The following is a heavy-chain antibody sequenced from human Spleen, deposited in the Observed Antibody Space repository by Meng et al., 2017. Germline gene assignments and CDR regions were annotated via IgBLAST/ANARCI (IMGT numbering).Heavy chain of an antibody. J-gene: IGHJ6*02. CDR2: INGGNGNT. Sequence: ASVKVSCKASGYAFTAFYLHWVRQAPGQRLEWMAWINGGNGNTKYSQNFQGRVTITRDTSASTAYMYLSRLTSEDTAVYYCARGWETVTPLRYYYYYGMDVWGQGTTVTVSS. D-gene: IGHD1-26*01. CDR1: GYAFTAFY. CDR3: ARGWETVTPLRYYYYYGMDV. V-gene: IGHV1-3*01.